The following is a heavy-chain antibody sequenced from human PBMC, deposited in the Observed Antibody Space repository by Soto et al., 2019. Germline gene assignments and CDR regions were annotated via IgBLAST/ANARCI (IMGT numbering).Heavy chain of an antibody. CDR2: ISYDGSNK. CDR3: ETDTYSYGLFYYYGMDV. V-gene: IGHV3-30*09. J-gene: IGHJ6*02. CDR1: GFTFSSYA. Sequence: QVQLVESGGGVVQPGRSLRLSCAASGFTFSSYAMHWVRQAPGKGLEWVAVISYDGSNKYYADSVKGQFAISRDNSKNTLYRQMNSLRAEDTAVYYCETDTYSYGLFYYYGMDVWGQGTTVTVSS. D-gene: IGHD5-18*01.